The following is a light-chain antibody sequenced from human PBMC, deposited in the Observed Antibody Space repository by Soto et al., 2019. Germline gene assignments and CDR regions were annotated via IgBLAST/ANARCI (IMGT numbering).Light chain of an antibody. Sequence: TQSPASVPASVGDRVTITCRAGQHINTFLAWYQQKPGQTTRLIIYDASNRANGIPARFSGSGSGTDFTLTISSLEPEDFAFYYCQQRSNWHPITFGQGTRLEIK. CDR3: QQRSNWHPIT. J-gene: IGKJ5*01. CDR2: DAS. CDR1: QHINTF. V-gene: IGKV3-11*01.